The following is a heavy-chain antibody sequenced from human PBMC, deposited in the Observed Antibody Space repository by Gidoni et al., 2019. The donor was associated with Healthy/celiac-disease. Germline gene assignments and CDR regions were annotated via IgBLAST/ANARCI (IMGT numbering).Heavy chain of an antibody. V-gene: IGHV3-30*18. CDR2: ISYDGSNK. D-gene: IGHD3-22*01. Sequence: QVQLVESGGGVVLPGRSLRLSCAASGFTFSSYGMHWVRQAPGKGLEWVAVISYDGSNKYYADSVKGRFTISRDNSKNTLYLQMNSLRAEDTAVYYCAKDLNYYDSSGYFHYWGQGTLVTVSS. CDR3: AKDLNYYDSSGYFHY. CDR1: GFTFSSYG. J-gene: IGHJ4*02.